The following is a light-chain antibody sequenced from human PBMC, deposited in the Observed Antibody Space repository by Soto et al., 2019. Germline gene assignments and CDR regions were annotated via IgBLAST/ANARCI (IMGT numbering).Light chain of an antibody. V-gene: IGKV3-15*01. CDR2: SAS. Sequence: EIVMTQSPATLSVSPGERATLSCRASQSVSSNLAWYQQKAGQAPRLLIYSASNRATGIPDRFSGSGSGTEFTLTISRLQSEDFALYFCQKYNKWPPFTFGQGTRLEIK. CDR1: QSVSSN. CDR3: QKYNKWPPFT. J-gene: IGKJ5*01.